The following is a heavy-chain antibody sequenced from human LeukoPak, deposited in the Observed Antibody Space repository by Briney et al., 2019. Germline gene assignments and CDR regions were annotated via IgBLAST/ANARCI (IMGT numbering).Heavy chain of an antibody. V-gene: IGHV4-34*01. CDR3: ARGGSSWPSSPSNWFDP. CDR1: GGSFSGYY. CDR2: INHSGST. J-gene: IGHJ5*02. D-gene: IGHD6-13*01. Sequence: PSETLSLTCAVYGGSFSGYYWSWIRQPPGKGLEWIGEINHSGSTNYNPSLKSRVTISVDTSKNQFSLKLSSVTAADTAMYYCARGGSSWPSSPSNWFDPWGQGTLVTVSS.